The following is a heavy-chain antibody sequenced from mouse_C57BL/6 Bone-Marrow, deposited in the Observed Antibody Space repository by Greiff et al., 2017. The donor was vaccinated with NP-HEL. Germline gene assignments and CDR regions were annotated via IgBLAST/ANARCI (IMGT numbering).Heavy chain of an antibody. J-gene: IGHJ1*03. CDR2: IDPNSGGT. V-gene: IGHV1-72*01. D-gene: IGHD1-1*01. Sequence: QVQLQQPGAELVKPGASVKLSCKASGYTFTSYWMHWVKQRPGRGLEWIGRIDPNSGGTKYNEKFKSKATLTVDKPSSTAYIQLSSLTSEDSAVYYCASLLYYGSSDGYFDVWGTGTTVTVSS. CDR3: ASLLYYGSSDGYFDV. CDR1: GYTFTSYW.